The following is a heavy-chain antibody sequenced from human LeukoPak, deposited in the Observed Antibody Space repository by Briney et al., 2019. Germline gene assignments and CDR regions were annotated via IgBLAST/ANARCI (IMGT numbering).Heavy chain of an antibody. V-gene: IGHV3-7*01. J-gene: IGHJ4*02. CDR1: GFSFATYV. D-gene: IGHD1-7*01. CDR3: ARWDIRGTAHQLDY. CDR2: INQDGNAK. Sequence: GGSLRLSCAASGFSFATYVMSWVRQAPGKGLEWVANINQDGNAKYYVDSVKGRFTISRDNAKNSMYLQMNSLRAEDTAVYYCARWDIRGTAHQLDYWGQGTLVTVSS.